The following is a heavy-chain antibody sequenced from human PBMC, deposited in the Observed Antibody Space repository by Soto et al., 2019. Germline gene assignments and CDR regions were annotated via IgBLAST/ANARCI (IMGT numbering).Heavy chain of an antibody. J-gene: IGHJ4*02. Sequence: PGGSLRLSCAASGFTFSSYGMHWVRQAPGKGLEWVAVISYDGSNKYYADSVKGRFTISRDNPKNTLYLQMNSLRAEDTAVYYCAKDSSFLSPGIAVAGRWYYFDYWGQGTLVTVSS. V-gene: IGHV3-30*18. CDR1: GFTFSSYG. CDR2: ISYDGSNK. CDR3: AKDSSFLSPGIAVAGRWYYFDY. D-gene: IGHD6-19*01.